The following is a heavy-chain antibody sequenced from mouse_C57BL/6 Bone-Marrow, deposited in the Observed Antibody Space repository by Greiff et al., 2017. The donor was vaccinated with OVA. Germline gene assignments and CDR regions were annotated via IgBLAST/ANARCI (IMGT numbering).Heavy chain of an antibody. J-gene: IGHJ2*01. Sequence: QVQLKESGAEVVRPGASVKLSCKASGYTFTDHYINWVKQRPGQGLEWIAWINPGSGNTYYNEKFKGKATLTAEKSSNTAYMQLSSLTSEDSAVRFCARDDGYFFEDGGQGTTRTVSS. CDR1: GYTFTDHY. V-gene: IGHV1-76*01. CDR3: ARDDGYFFED. D-gene: IGHD2-3*01. CDR2: INPGSGNT.